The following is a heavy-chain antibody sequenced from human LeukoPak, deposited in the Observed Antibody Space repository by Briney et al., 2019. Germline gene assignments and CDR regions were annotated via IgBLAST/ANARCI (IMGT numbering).Heavy chain of an antibody. Sequence: GGSLRLSCAASGFTFSSYAMGWVRLAPGKGLEWVSAISNGGGSTYYADSVRGRFTISRDNSKNTLFLQVNSLRAEDSAVYYCTVSSFSSTWYSWVHWGQGTLVTVSS. CDR3: TVSSFSSTWYSWVH. V-gene: IGHV3-23*01. J-gene: IGHJ4*02. CDR2: ISNGGGST. CDR1: GFTFSSYA. D-gene: IGHD6-13*01.